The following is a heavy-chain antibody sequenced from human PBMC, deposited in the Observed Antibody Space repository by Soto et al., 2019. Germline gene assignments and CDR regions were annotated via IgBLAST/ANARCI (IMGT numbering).Heavy chain of an antibody. CDR2: IIPIFGTA. D-gene: IGHD3-22*01. V-gene: IGHV1-69*06. CDR1: GGTCSRYA. Sequence: SVKVSCKAAGGTCSRYAISWVLQSPVQGLEWMGGIIPIFGTANYAQKFQGRVTITADKSTSTAYMELSSLRSEDTAVYYCARTHDSSGPGAFDIWGQGTMVTVSS. CDR3: ARTHDSSGPGAFDI. J-gene: IGHJ3*02.